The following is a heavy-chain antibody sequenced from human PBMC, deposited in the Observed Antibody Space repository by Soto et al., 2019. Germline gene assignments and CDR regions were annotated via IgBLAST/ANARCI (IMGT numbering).Heavy chain of an antibody. D-gene: IGHD3-22*01. CDR2: IYSGGST. Sequence: GGSLRLSCAASGFTVSSNYMSWVRQAPGKGLEWVSVIYSGGSTYYADSVKGRFTISRDNSKNTLDLQMNSLRAEDTAMYYCARDVDYYDSSGYYYYWGQGTLVTVSS. J-gene: IGHJ4*02. V-gene: IGHV3-53*01. CDR1: GFTVSSNY. CDR3: ARDVDYYDSSGYYYY.